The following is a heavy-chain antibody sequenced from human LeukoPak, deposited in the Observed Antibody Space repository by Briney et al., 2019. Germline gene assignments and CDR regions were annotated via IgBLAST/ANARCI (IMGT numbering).Heavy chain of an antibody. CDR2: ISYHGGKA. CDR3: ARGKRRYCSSTSCSYYYYGMDV. D-gene: IGHD2-2*01. J-gene: IGHJ6*02. CDR1: GFTFSSFG. Sequence: GGSLRLSCAASGFTFSSFGIHWVRQAPGKGLEWVAVISYHGGKAYYADSVKGRFTISRDNSKNTVYLQMSSLRAEDTAVYYCARGKRRYCSSTSCSYYYYGMDVWGQGTTVTVSS. V-gene: IGHV3-30*03.